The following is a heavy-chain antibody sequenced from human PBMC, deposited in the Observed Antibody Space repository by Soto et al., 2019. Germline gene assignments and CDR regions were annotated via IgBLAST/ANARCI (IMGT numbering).Heavy chain of an antibody. CDR2: IYYGGNN. CDR1: GGSISNGDYY. Sequence: QVQLQESGPGLVKPSETLSLTCNVSGGSISNGDYYWSWIRQPPGKGMQYIGYIYYGGNNNYNPSLKSRLTMSRDRSANHFSLTLTSVTAADTAVYYCARVSGHSYYGVDVWGQGTTVIVSS. J-gene: IGHJ6*02. V-gene: IGHV4-30-4*01. CDR3: ARVSGHSYYGVDV.